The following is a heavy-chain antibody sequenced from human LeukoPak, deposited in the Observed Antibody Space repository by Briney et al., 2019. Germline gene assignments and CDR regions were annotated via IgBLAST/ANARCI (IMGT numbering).Heavy chain of an antibody. Sequence: SETLSLTCTISGRSFSSSSDYWGWIRQPPGKGLEWIGSIFYSGNTHYNPSLKSRVTISVDTSKNQFSLKLSSVTAADTAVYYCARDDGSGYWGQGTLVTVSS. V-gene: IGHV4-39*07. CDR3: ARDDGSGY. J-gene: IGHJ4*02. D-gene: IGHD3-10*01. CDR2: IFYSGNT. CDR1: GRSFSSSSDY.